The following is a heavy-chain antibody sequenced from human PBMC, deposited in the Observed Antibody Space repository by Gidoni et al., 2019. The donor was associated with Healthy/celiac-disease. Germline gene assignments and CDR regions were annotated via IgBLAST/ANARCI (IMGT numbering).Heavy chain of an antibody. J-gene: IGHJ3*02. CDR1: GYTFTSYA. D-gene: IGHD3-22*01. Sequence: QVQLVQSGAAVKKPGASVKVSCKASGYTFTSYAMHWVRQAPGQRLEWMGWLNAGNGNTKYSQKFQGRVTITRDTSASTAYMELSSLRSEDTAVYYCARGGYYDSSGTGLDAFDIWGQGTMVTVSS. CDR2: LNAGNGNT. V-gene: IGHV1-3*01. CDR3: ARGGYYDSSGTGLDAFDI.